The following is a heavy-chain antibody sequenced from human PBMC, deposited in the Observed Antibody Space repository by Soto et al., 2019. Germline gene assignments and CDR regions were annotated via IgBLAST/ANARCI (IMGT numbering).Heavy chain of an antibody. CDR2: IYYSGST. V-gene: IGHV4-39*01. CDR3: ARKGGGYDLLDY. CDR1: GGSISSGGYY. D-gene: IGHD5-12*01. J-gene: IGHJ4*02. Sequence: KPSETLALTCTVSGGSISSGGYYWSWIRQHPGKGLEWIGSIYYSGSTYYNPSLKSRVTISVDTSKNQFSLKLSSVTAADTAVYYCARKGGGYDLLDYWGQGTLVTVSS.